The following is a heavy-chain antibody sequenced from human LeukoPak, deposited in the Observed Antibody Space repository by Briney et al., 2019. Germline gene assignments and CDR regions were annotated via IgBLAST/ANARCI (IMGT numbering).Heavy chain of an antibody. D-gene: IGHD1-14*01. CDR1: GFTFSSYA. CDR3: ARDVYPDAFDI. J-gene: IGHJ3*02. CDR2: ISYDGSNK. Sequence: GGSLRLSCAASGFTFSSYAMHWVRQAPGKGLEWVAVISYDGSNKYYADSVKGRFTISRDNSKNTLYLQMNSLRAEDTAVYYCARDVYPDAFDIWGQGTMVTVSS. V-gene: IGHV3-30-3*01.